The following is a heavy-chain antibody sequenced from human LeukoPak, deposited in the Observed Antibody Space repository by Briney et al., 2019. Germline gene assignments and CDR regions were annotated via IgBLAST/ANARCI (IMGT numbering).Heavy chain of an antibody. CDR2: INHSGST. D-gene: IGHD5-18*01. CDR3: ATNPGYSYGSNFDY. CDR1: GGSFSGYY. J-gene: IGHJ4*02. V-gene: IGHV4-34*01. Sequence: SETLSLTCAVYGGSFSGYYWSWIRQPPGKGLEWIGEINHSGSTNYNPSLKSRVTISVDTSKNQFSLKLSSVTAADTAVYYCATNPGYSYGSNFDYWGQGTLVTVSS.